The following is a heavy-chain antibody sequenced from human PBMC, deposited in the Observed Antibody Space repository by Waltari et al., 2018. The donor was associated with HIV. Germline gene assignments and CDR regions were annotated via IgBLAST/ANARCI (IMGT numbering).Heavy chain of an antibody. J-gene: IGHJ6*02. CDR3: AKDGNLRSGYDSYYYYYGMDV. CDR1: SSYG. V-gene: IGHV3-30*18. Sequence: SSYGMHWVRQAPGKGLEWVAVISYDGSNKYYADSVKGRFTISRDNSKNTLYLQMNSLRAEDTAVYYCAKDGNLRSGYDSYYYYYGMDVWGQGTTVTVSS. CDR2: ISYDGSNK. D-gene: IGHD5-12*01.